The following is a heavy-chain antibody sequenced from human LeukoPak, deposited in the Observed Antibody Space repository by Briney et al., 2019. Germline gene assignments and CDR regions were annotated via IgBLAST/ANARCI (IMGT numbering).Heavy chain of an antibody. V-gene: IGHV3-23*01. CDR3: AKDLYSSSWYMYFQH. CDR1: GFTFDDYA. Sequence: GGSLRLSCAASGFTFDDYAMHWVRQAPGKGLEWVSGISWNSGSTYYADSVKGRFTISRDNSKNTLYLQMNSLRAEGTAVYYCAKDLYSSSWYMYFQHWGQGTLVTVSS. D-gene: IGHD6-13*01. J-gene: IGHJ1*01. CDR2: ISWNSGST.